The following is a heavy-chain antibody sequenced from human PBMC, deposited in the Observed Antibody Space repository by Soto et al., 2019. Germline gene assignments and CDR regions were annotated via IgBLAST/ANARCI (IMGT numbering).Heavy chain of an antibody. D-gene: IGHD3-10*01. CDR3: ATQPLMVRGVIMNGGGYYFDY. Sequence: QLQLQESGPGLVKPSETLSLTCTVSGGSISSSSYYWGWIRQPPGKGLEWIGSIYYSGSTYYNPSLKSRVTISVDTSKNQFSLKLSSVTAADTAVYYCATQPLMVRGVIMNGGGYYFDYWGQGTLVTVSS. CDR2: IYYSGST. J-gene: IGHJ4*02. V-gene: IGHV4-39*01. CDR1: GGSISSSSYY.